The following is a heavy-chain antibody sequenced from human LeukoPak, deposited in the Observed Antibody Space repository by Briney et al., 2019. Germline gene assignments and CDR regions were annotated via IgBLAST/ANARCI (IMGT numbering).Heavy chain of an antibody. CDR2: NSAYNGNT. D-gene: IGHD2-2*02. CDR1: GYTFTSYG. Sequence: ASVKVSCKASGYTFTSYGISWVRQAPGQGLEWMGWNSAYNGNTNYAQKLQGRVTMTTDTSTSTAYMELRSLRSDDTPVYYCARGVAPRYCSSTSCYTHYYYYMDVWGQGTLVTVSS. CDR3: ARGVAPRYCSSTSCYTHYYYYMDV. V-gene: IGHV1-18*01. J-gene: IGHJ6*03.